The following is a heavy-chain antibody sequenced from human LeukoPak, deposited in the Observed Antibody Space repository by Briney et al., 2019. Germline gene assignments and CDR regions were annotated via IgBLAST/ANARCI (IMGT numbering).Heavy chain of an antibody. J-gene: IGHJ4*02. Sequence: GGSLRLSCSASGFTFKKYAMHWVRPAPGKGVEYVSAINSNGGKTYYADSVKGRFTISRDNSKNTLFLQMSSLRVEDTAVYYCVKDLYFDNSGYYSGAFDYWGQGTLVTVSS. CDR2: INSNGGKT. CDR3: VKDLYFDNSGYYSGAFDY. CDR1: GFTFKKYA. V-gene: IGHV3-64D*06. D-gene: IGHD3-22*01.